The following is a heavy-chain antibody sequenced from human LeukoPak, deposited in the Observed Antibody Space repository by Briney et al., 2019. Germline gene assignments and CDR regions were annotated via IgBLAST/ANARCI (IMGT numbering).Heavy chain of an antibody. CDR3: ARESGRFRFDS. CDR2: IKEDSSDK. Sequence: GGSLRLSCATSGFTFNKYWMNWVRQSPGKGLEWVANIKEDSSDKNYVDSMKGRSTISRDNAKNSLYLQMNSLRVEDTAVYYCARESGRFRFDSWGQGTLVTVSS. D-gene: IGHD3-3*01. V-gene: IGHV3-7*01. CDR1: GFTFNKYW. J-gene: IGHJ5*01.